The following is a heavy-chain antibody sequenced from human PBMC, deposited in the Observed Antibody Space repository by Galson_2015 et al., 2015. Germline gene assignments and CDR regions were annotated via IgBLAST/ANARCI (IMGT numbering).Heavy chain of an antibody. Sequence: ALRLACAASGFIFSSYGMHWVRQAPGKGLEWVALIWYDGGNNCYVESVKGRFTISRDNSKKTLHLQMNSLRAEDTAVYYCAGIPVSGTRRKFGAFVIWGQGTMVTVSS. CDR1: GFIFSSYG. J-gene: IGHJ3*02. D-gene: IGHD6-19*01. CDR3: AGIPVSGTRRKFGAFVI. V-gene: IGHV3-33*01. CDR2: IWYDGGNN.